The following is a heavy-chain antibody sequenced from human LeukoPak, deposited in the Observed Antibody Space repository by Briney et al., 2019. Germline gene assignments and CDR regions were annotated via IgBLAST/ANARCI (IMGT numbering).Heavy chain of an antibody. CDR1: GGSFSGYY. V-gene: IGHV4-34*01. D-gene: IGHD3-10*01. J-gene: IGHJ4*02. CDR3: ARGVEGYYGSGSYYY. Sequence: SETLSLTCAVYGGSFSGYYWSWIRQPPGKGLEWIGEINHSGNTNYNPSLKSRVTISVDTSKNQFSLKLSSVTAADTAVYYCARGVEGYYGSGSYYYWGQGTLVTVSS. CDR2: INHSGNT.